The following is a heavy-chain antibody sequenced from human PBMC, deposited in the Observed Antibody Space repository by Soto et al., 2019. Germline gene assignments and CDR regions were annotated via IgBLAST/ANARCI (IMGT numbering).Heavy chain of an antibody. CDR2: TIPAFGTA. CDR1: GAGDTFSNYG. J-gene: IGHJ4*02. CDR3: WRHDKTALPPLDS. D-gene: IGHD1-1*01. V-gene: IGHV1-69*06. Sequence: QVHLVQSGAEVKSPGSAVKVSCKVSGAGDTFSNYGLNWMRQAPGQGLEWMGGTIPAFGTANYAQKFQGRVTITADTATTTADMELSSRRPDDTAVYYCWRHDKTALPPLDSWGQGTLVSVSS.